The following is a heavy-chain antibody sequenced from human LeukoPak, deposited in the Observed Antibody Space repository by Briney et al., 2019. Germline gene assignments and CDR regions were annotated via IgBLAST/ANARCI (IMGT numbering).Heavy chain of an antibody. V-gene: IGHV3-53*01. D-gene: IGHD3-10*01. J-gene: IGHJ4*02. Sequence: GGSLRLSCTVSGFTVSSNSMSWVRQAPGKGLEWVSFIYSGGNTHNSDSVKGRFTISRDNAKNSLYLQMNSLRAEDTAVYYCATTDLYGSGSYYGDYWGQGTLVTVSS. CDR2: IYSGGNT. CDR3: ATTDLYGSGSYYGDY. CDR1: GFTVSSNS.